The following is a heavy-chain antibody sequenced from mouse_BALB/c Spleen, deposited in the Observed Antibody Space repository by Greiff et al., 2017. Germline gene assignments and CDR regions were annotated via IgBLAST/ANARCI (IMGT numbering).Heavy chain of an antibody. V-gene: IGHV5-6-3*01. J-gene: IGHJ4*01. CDR1: GFTFSSYG. CDR2: INSNGGST. Sequence: EVHLVESGGGLVQPGGSLKLSCAASGFTFSSYGMSWVRQTPDKRLELVATINSNGGSTYYPDSVKGRFTISRDNAKNTLYRQMSSLKSEDTAMYYCARDQGYGVGHNYAMDYWGEGNSVTVSS. D-gene: IGHD1-1*01. CDR3: ARDQGYGVGHNYAMDY.